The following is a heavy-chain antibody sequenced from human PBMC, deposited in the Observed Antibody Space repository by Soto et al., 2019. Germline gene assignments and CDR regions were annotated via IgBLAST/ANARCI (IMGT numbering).Heavy chain of an antibody. CDR2: ISSSSSYI. J-gene: IGHJ4*02. Sequence: GGSLRLSCAASGFTFSSYSMNWVRQAPGKGLEWVSSISSSSSYIYYADSVKGRFTISRDNAKNSLYLQMNSLRAEDTAVYYCARALATVTTPSDYWGQGTLVTVSS. V-gene: IGHV3-21*01. D-gene: IGHD4-17*01. CDR1: GFTFSSYS. CDR3: ARALATVTTPSDY.